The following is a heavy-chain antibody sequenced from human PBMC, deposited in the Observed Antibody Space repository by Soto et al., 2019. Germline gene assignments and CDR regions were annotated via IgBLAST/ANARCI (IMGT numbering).Heavy chain of an antibody. J-gene: IGHJ6*02. CDR1: GGTSSSYA. CDR2: IIPIFGTA. CDR3: ARVPIVLMVHEYYYSGMDV. Sequence: SVKVSCKASGGTSSSYAIRWVRQAPGQGHKWMGGIIPIFGTANYAQKFQGRVTITADESTSTAYMELSSLRSEDTAVYYCARVPIVLMVHEYYYSGMDVWGQGTTVTVSS. D-gene: IGHD2-8*01. V-gene: IGHV1-69*13.